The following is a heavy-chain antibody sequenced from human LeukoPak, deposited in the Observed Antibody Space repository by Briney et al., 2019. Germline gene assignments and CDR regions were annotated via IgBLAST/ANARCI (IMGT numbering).Heavy chain of an antibody. CDR1: GFTFSSYW. CDR3: ASQWLGNWFDP. D-gene: IGHD6-19*01. CDR2: IKQDGSEK. Sequence: GGSLRLSGAASGFTFSSYWMSWVRQAPGKGLEWVANIKQDGSEKYYVDSVKGRFTISRDNAKNSLYLQMNSLRAEDTAVYYCASQWLGNWFDPWGQGTLVAVSS. J-gene: IGHJ5*02. V-gene: IGHV3-7*01.